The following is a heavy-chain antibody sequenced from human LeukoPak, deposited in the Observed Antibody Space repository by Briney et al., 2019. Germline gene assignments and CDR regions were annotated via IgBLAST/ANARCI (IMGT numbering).Heavy chain of an antibody. CDR2: ISAYNGNT. J-gene: IGHJ4*02. D-gene: IGHD3-22*01. CDR1: GYTFTSYG. Sequence: GASVEVSCKASGYTFTSYGISWVRQAPGQGLEWMGWISAYNGNTNYAQKLQGRVTMTTDTSTSTAYMELRSLRSDDTAVYYCARGTHDSSGYYYEPPDYWGQGTLVTVSS. CDR3: ARGTHDSSGYYYEPPDY. V-gene: IGHV1-18*01.